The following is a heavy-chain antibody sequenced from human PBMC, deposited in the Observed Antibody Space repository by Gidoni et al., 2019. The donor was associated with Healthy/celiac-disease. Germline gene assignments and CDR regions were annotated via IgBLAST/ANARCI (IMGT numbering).Heavy chain of an antibody. J-gene: IGHJ4*02. CDR2: ISYDGSNK. CDR3: AKGYSSGWSPLKRGFYY. CDR1: GFPFSSYG. D-gene: IGHD6-19*01. V-gene: IGHV3-30*18. Sequence: QVQLVESGGGVVQPGRSLRLSCAASGFPFSSYGMHWVRQAPGKGLEWVAVISYDGSNKYYADTVKGRFTISRDNSKNTLYLQMNSLRAEDTAVYYCAKGYSSGWSPLKRGFYYWGQGTLVTVSS.